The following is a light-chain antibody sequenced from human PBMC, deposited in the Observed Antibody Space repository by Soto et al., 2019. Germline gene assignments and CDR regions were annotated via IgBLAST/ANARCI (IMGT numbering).Light chain of an antibody. CDR1: QSVSSY. Sequence: EIVLTQSPATLSLSPGERATLSCRANQSVSSYLAWYQQKPGQAPRLLIYDASNRATGIPARFSGSGSETDFTLTISSLEPEDFAVYYCQQRSNWLFTFGPGTKVDIK. V-gene: IGKV3-11*01. CDR3: QQRSNWLFT. J-gene: IGKJ3*01. CDR2: DAS.